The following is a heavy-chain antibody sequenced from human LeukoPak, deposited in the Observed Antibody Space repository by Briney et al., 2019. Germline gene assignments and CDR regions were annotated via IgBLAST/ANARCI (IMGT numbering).Heavy chain of an antibody. Sequence: GGSLRLSCAASGFTISSYWMHWVRQAPGKGLEWVAHINQDGSEEHYMDSVKARFTISRDNAKNSLSLQMNSLRAEDTAVYYCVRDGGVSGYDLLDYWGRGTLVTVSS. CDR1: GFTISSYW. CDR3: VRDGGVSGYDLLDY. D-gene: IGHD5-12*01. J-gene: IGHJ4*02. CDR2: INQDGSEE. V-gene: IGHV3-7*01.